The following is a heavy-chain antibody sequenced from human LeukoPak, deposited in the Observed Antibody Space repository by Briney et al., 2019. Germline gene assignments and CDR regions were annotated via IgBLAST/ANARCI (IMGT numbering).Heavy chain of an antibody. D-gene: IGHD1-26*01. CDR3: ARGELGATTDDY. CDR1: GFTVSSNY. Sequence: GGSLRLSCAASGFTVSSNYMSWVRQAPGKGLEWVSVIYSGGSTYYADSVKGRFTISRDNSKNTLYLQMNSLRAEDTAVYYRARGELGATTDDYWGKGTLVTVSS. CDR2: IYSGGST. V-gene: IGHV3-53*01. J-gene: IGHJ4*02.